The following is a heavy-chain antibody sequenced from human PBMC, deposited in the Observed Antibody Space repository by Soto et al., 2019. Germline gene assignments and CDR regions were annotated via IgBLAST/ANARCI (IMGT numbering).Heavy chain of an antibody. CDR3: ARANTWIQLWPPYYYYMDV. J-gene: IGHJ6*03. CDR2: IKQDGSEK. V-gene: IGHV3-7*01. CDR1: GFTFSSYW. Sequence: GGSLRLSCAASGFTFSSYWMSWVRQAPGKGLEWVANIKQDGSEKYYVDSVKGRFTISRDNAKNSLYLQMNSLRAEDTAVYYCARANTWIQLWPPYYYYMDVWGKGTTVTVSS. D-gene: IGHD5-18*01.